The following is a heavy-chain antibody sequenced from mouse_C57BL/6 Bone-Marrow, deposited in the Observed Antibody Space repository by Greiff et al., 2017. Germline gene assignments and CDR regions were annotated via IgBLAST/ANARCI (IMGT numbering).Heavy chain of an antibody. CDR1: GYTFTSYT. Sequence: QVQLKQSGAELARPGASVKMSCKASGYTFTSYTMHWVKQRPGQGLEWIGYINPSSGYTKYNQKFKDKATLTAAKSSSTAYMQLSSLTSEDSAVYYCARCYYGSTLFAYWGQGTLVTVSA. CDR3: ARCYYGSTLFAY. J-gene: IGHJ3*01. CDR2: INPSSGYT. D-gene: IGHD1-1*01. V-gene: IGHV1-4*01.